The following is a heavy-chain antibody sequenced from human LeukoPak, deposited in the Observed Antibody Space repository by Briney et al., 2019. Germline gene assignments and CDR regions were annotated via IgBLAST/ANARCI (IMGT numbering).Heavy chain of an antibody. Sequence: SQTLSLTCTVSGGSISSGSYYWSWIRQPAGKGLEWIGRIYTSGSTNYNPSLKSRVTMSVDTSKNQCSLKLSSVTAADTAVYYCASLTYYDFWSGYSQHWGQGTLVTVSS. J-gene: IGHJ1*01. CDR3: ASLTYYDFWSGYSQH. CDR2: IYTSGST. V-gene: IGHV4-61*02. CDR1: GGSISSGSYY. D-gene: IGHD3-3*01.